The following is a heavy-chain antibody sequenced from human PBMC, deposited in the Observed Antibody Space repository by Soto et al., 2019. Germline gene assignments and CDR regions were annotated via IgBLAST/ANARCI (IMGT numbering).Heavy chain of an antibody. CDR1: GFTFSSYG. V-gene: IGHV3-33*01. J-gene: IGHJ4*02. CDR3: ARAEGEYSSGWSDYDY. D-gene: IGHD6-19*01. CDR2: IWYDGSNK. Sequence: SLRLSCAASGFTFSSYGMHWVRQAPGKGLEWVAVIWYDGSNKYYADSVKGRFTISRDNSKNTLYLQMNSLRAEDTAVYYCARAEGEYSSGWSDYDYWGQGTLVTVSS.